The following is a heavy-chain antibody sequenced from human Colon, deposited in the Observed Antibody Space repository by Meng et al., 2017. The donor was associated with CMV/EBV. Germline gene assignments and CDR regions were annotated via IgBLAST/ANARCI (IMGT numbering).Heavy chain of an antibody. CDR2: ISGSIITT. J-gene: IGHJ4*02. CDR3: ARHLNWKDDVIDF. D-gene: IGHD1-1*01. V-gene: IGHV3-11*01. Sequence: GESLKISCEASGFIFSDFYMSWIRQAPGKGLEWVAYISGSIITTFHADSVKGRFTISRDNAKNSLYLQMNSLRAEGTAVYYCARHLNWKDDVIDFWGQGTLVTVSS. CDR1: GFIFSDFY.